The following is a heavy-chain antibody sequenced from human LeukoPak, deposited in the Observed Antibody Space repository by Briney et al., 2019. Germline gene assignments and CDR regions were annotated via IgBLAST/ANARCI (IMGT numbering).Heavy chain of an antibody. J-gene: IGHJ6*02. CDR2: ISYDGSNK. CDR1: GFTFSSYA. CDR3: ARDQRFLEWLFSSPPLSYGMDV. V-gene: IGHV3-30-3*01. D-gene: IGHD3-3*01. Sequence: GGSLRLSCAASGFTFSSYAMHWVRQAPGKGLEWVAVISYDGSNKYYADSVKGRFTISRDNSKNTLYLQMNSLRAEDTAVYYRARDQRFLEWLFSSPPLSYGMDVWGQGTTVTVSS.